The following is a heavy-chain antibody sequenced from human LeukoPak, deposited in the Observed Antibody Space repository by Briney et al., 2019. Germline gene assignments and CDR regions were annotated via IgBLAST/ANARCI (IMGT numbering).Heavy chain of an antibody. CDR3: ARRRYSSPYYYYYYMDV. V-gene: IGHV4-34*01. Sequence: PSETLSLTCAVYGGSFSGYYWSWIRQPPGKGLEWIGEINHSGSTNYNPSLKSRVTISVDTSKNQFSLKLSSVTAADTAVYYCARRRYSSPYYYYYYMDVWGKGTTVTVSS. CDR1: GGSFSGYY. J-gene: IGHJ6*03. CDR2: INHSGST. D-gene: IGHD6-13*01.